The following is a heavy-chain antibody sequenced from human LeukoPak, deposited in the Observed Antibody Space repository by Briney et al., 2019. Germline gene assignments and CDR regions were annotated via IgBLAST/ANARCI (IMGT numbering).Heavy chain of an antibody. CDR3: AKDIEASI. V-gene: IGHV3-23*01. J-gene: IGHJ4*02. Sequence: GRSLRLSCAASVFTFRDSAMDWVRQAPGKGLEWVSLISHSGANTFYADSVKGRFTVSRDNSKNMMYLQMNSLRAEDTAVYYCAKDIEASIWGQGTLVTVSS. CDR2: ISHSGANT. CDR1: VFTFRDSA. D-gene: IGHD2-15*01.